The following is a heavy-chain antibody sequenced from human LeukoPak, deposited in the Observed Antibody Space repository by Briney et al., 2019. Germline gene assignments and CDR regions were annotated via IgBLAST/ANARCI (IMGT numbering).Heavy chain of an antibody. J-gene: IGHJ5*02. V-gene: IGHV4-39*01. CDR1: GVSISSTTYF. Sequence: AETLSLTCTVSGVSISSTTYFWPWLPPPPGKALEGIATFNYSGKTYYTVSLESRLTTSIDTSNNLFSLNMRSVTAADTAVYDCAVYGVSSGRFDPWGQGTRVTVSS. CDR3: AVYGVSSGRFDP. D-gene: IGHD5/OR15-5a*01. CDR2: FNYSGKT.